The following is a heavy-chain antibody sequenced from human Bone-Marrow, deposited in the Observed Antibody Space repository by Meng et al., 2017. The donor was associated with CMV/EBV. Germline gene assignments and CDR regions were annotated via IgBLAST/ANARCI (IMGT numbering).Heavy chain of an antibody. Sequence: GESLKISCAASGFTFTDAWMSWVRQAPGKGPEWVGRIKSNADGGTTDYAAPVKGRFSMSRDDSKNTVYLQMNSLKTEDTALYYCNSGDYFGGQGTLVTVSS. CDR3: NSGDYF. CDR2: IKSNADGGTT. D-gene: IGHD1-26*01. J-gene: IGHJ4*02. V-gene: IGHV3-15*01. CDR1: GFTFTDAW.